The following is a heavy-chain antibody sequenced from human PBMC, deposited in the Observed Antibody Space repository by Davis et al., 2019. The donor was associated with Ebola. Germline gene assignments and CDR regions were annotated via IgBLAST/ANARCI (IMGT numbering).Heavy chain of an antibody. V-gene: IGHV1-18*04. D-gene: IGHD3-9*01. CDR1: GYSFVTYG. Sequence: ASVKVSCKAIGYSFVTYGISWVRKAPGQGLEWLGWISAFKGKTHYAQKFQGRMTLTTDTSTSTAYMELESLRSDDTAVYYCVRSTYDILIDFDFWGQGTMVTVSS. J-gene: IGHJ4*02. CDR3: VRSTYDILIDFDF. CDR2: ISAFKGKT.